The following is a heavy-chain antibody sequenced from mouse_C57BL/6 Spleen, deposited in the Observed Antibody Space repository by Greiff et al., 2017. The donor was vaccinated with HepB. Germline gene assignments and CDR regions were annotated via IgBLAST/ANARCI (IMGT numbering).Heavy chain of an antibody. J-gene: IGHJ4*01. D-gene: IGHD3-2*02. CDR3: ARGSSGYVDYAMDY. V-gene: IGHV1-26*01. Sequence: EVQLQQSGPELVKPGASVKISCKASGYTFTDYYMNWVKQSHGKSLEWIGDINPNNGGTSYNQKFKGKATLTVDKSSSTDYMELRSLTSEDSAVYYCARGSSGYVDYAMDYWSQGTSVTVSS. CDR2: INPNNGGT. CDR1: GYTFTDYY.